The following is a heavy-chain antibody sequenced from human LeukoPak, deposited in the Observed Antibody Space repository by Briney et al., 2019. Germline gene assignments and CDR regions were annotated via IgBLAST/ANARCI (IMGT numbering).Heavy chain of an antibody. Sequence: SETLSLTCTVSGGSISSGDYYWSWIRQPPGKGLEWIGCIFRSGYTYHNPSLKSRVTLSLDTSKNQFSLRLSSVTAADAAVYYCAREGSYYYGSGSPSWGQGTLVTVSS. CDR3: AREGSYYYGSGSPS. CDR2: IFRSGYT. D-gene: IGHD3-10*01. V-gene: IGHV4-39*07. J-gene: IGHJ5*02. CDR1: GGSISSGDYY.